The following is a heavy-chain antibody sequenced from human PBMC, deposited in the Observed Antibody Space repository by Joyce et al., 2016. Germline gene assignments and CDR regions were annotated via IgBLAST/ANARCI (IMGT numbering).Heavy chain of an antibody. J-gene: IGHJ4*02. CDR2: ISYDGSNK. V-gene: IGHV3-30*03. D-gene: IGHD3-9*01. Sequence: QGQLVESGGGVVQPGRSLRLSCAASGFTFSNYGMHWVRQAQGKGLEWVVVISYDGSNKHYGDSVKGRFAISRDNAKNTLYLQMNSLRAEDTAVYYCAGGILTGYFDYWGQGTLVTVSS. CDR1: GFTFSNYG. CDR3: AGGILTGYFDY.